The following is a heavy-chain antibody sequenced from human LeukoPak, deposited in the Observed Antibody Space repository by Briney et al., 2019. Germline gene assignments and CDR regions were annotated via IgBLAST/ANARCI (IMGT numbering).Heavy chain of an antibody. CDR2: FDPEDGET. J-gene: IGHJ4*02. V-gene: IGHV1-24*01. CDR1: GYTLTEVS. CDR3: ATASGNGDYVLHPFDY. D-gene: IGHD4-17*01. Sequence: ASVKVSCKVSGYTLTEVSMHWVRQAPGKGLEWMGGFDPEDGETIYAQKFQGRVTMTEDTSTDTAYMELSSLRSEDTAVYYCATASGNGDYVLHPFDYWGQGTLVTVSS.